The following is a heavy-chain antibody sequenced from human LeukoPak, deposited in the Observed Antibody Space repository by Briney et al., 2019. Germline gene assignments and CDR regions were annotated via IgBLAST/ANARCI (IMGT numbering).Heavy chain of an antibody. CDR1: GYTFTGYY. Sequence: ASVKVSCKASGYTFTGYYIHWVRQAPGQGLEWMGWINPNTGGTNYAQKFQGRVTMTRDTSISTAYMELSSLRSEDTAVYYCARGQFDYWGQGTLVTVSS. CDR2: INPNTGGT. V-gene: IGHV1-2*02. CDR3: ARGQFDY. J-gene: IGHJ4*02.